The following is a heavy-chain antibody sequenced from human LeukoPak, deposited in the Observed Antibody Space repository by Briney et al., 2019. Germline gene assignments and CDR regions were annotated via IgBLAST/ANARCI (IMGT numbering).Heavy chain of an antibody. J-gene: IGHJ6*03. CDR2: ISGSGGST. CDR1: GVTFSSYA. Sequence: GGSLRLSCAASGVTFSSYAMSWVRQAPGKGLEWVSSISGSGGSTYYADSVKGRFTISRDNSKNTLYLQMNSLRAEDTAVYYCARDAPQPGDYYYYMDVWGKGTTVTVSS. CDR3: ARDAPQPGDYYYYMDV. D-gene: IGHD3-10*01. V-gene: IGHV3-23*01.